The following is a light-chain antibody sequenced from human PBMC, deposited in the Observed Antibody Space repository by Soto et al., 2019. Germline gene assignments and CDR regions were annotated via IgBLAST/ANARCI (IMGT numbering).Light chain of an antibody. CDR3: QQYYSYPQT. CDR2: AAS. CDR1: QGISSY. J-gene: IGKJ1*01. V-gene: IGKV1-8*01. Sequence: IQMTQSPSSLSASVGDRVTITCRASQGISSYLAWYQQKPGKAPKLLIYAASTLQSGVPSRFSGSGSGTDFTLTISCLQSEDFATYYCQQYYSYPQTFGQGTKVDIK.